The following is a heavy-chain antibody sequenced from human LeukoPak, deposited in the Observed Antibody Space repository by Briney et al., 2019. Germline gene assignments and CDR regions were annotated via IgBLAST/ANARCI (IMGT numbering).Heavy chain of an antibody. Sequence: GGSLRLSCAASGFTFSTYAMSWVRQAPGKGLEWVSGVTGTGDRTLYADSVRGRFTISRDNFKNTLFLEMRRLRADDTAFYYCAKDLPNFGDLGYFDHWGQGDLVTVSS. D-gene: IGHD4-17*01. CDR2: VTGTGDRT. V-gene: IGHV3-23*01. CDR3: AKDLPNFGDLGYFDH. CDR1: GFTFSTYA. J-gene: IGHJ5*02.